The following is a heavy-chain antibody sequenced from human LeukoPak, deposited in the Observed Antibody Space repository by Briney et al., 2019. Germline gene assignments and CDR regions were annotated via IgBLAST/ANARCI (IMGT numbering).Heavy chain of an antibody. CDR2: ISGSGGST. J-gene: IGHJ4*02. Sequence: GGSLRPSCAASGFTFSSYAMSWVRQAPGMGLEWVSGISGSGGSTYYADSVKGRFTISRDNSKNTLYLQMNSLRAEDTAVYYCAKWSVGLATNSDGYFDYWGQGTLVTVSS. CDR1: GFTFSSYA. V-gene: IGHV3-23*01. D-gene: IGHD5-24*01. CDR3: AKWSVGLATNSDGYFDY.